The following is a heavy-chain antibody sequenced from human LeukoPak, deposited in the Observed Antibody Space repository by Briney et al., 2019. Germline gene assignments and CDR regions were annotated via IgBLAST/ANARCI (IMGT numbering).Heavy chain of an antibody. V-gene: IGHV5-51*01. CDR3: ARRRDGYNYDY. D-gene: IGHD5-24*01. Sequence: GESLQISCKASGYSFTTYWIGWVRQMPGKGLEWMGIIYPDDSDTRYSPSFQGQVTISADKSISTAYLQWSSLKASDTAMYYCARRRDGYNYDYWGQGTLVTVSS. CDR2: IYPDDSDT. CDR1: GYSFTTYW. J-gene: IGHJ4*02.